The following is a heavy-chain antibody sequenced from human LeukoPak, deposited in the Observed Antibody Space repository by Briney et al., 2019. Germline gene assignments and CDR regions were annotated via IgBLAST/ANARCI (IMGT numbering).Heavy chain of an antibody. D-gene: IGHD6-19*01. CDR2: INHSGST. Sequence: SETLSLTCTVSGGSIGSSSYYWGWIRQPPGKGLEWIGEINHSGSTNYNPSLKSRVTISVDTSKNQFSLKLSSVTAADTAVYYCARESYSSGCDYWGQGTLVTVSS. CDR3: ARESYSSGCDY. V-gene: IGHV4-39*07. CDR1: GGSIGSSSYY. J-gene: IGHJ4*02.